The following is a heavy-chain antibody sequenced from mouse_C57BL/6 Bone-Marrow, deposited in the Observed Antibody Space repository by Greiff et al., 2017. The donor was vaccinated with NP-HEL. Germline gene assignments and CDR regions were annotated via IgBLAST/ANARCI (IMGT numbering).Heavy chain of an antibody. CDR1: GFTFNTYA. J-gene: IGHJ2*01. Sequence: EVKVVESGGGLVQPKGSLKLSCAASGFTFNTYAMHWVRQAPGKGLEWVARIRSKSSNYATYYADSVKDRFTISRDDSQSMLYLQMNNLKTEDTAMYYCVREGTTVVGELPYFDYWGQGTTLTVSS. CDR3: VREGTTVVGELPYFDY. CDR2: IRSKSSNYAT. D-gene: IGHD1-1*01. V-gene: IGHV10-3*01.